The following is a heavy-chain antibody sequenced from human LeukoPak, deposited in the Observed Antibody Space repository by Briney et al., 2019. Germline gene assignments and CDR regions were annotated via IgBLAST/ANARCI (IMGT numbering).Heavy chain of an antibody. J-gene: IGHJ6*03. Sequence: SVKVSCKASGYTFTSYDINWVRQATGQGLEWMGWMNPNSGNTGYAQKFQGRVTITRNTSISTAYMELSSLRSEDTAVYYCARGGRDYYYYYYMDVWGKGTTVTVSS. CDR3: ARGGRDYYYYYYMDV. CDR2: MNPNSGNT. CDR1: GYTFTSYD. D-gene: IGHD1-26*01. V-gene: IGHV1-8*03.